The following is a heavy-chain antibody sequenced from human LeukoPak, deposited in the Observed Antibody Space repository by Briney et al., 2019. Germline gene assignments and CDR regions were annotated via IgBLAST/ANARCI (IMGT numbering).Heavy chain of an antibody. D-gene: IGHD6-13*01. CDR1: GFTFDDYA. V-gene: IGHV3-9*01. CDR3: VKDIGGYSSSWYRGVDAFDP. Sequence: GGSLRLSCAASGFTFDDYAMHWVRQAPGKGLEWVSGISWNSGSIGYADSVKGRFTISRDNAKNSLYLQMNSLRAEDTALYYCVKDIGGYSSSWYRGVDAFDPWGQGTMVTVSS. CDR2: ISWNSGSI. J-gene: IGHJ3*01.